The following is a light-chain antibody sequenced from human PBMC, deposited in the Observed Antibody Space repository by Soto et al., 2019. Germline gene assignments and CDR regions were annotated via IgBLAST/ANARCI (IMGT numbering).Light chain of an antibody. Sequence: EKVMAQSPATLSVSPGERATLSCGASQSVRSNVAWYQQKPGQPPRLLIYDASTRATGIPSRFSGSGSGTEFTLTISSLQPDDFATYYCQHYNSYSEAFGQGTKVDIK. CDR3: QHYNSYSEA. J-gene: IGKJ1*01. CDR2: DAS. CDR1: QSVRSN. V-gene: IGKV3-15*01.